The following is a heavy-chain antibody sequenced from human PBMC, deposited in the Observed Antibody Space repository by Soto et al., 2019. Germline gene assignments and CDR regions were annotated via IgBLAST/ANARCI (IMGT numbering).Heavy chain of an antibody. V-gene: IGHV3-21*01. CDR2: ISSSSKDK. CDR3: ARGAWGGDGIGV. Sequence: EVLLVASGGGLVKPGGSLTLSCAASGFTFNTYTINWVRQAPGKGLEWVASISSSSKDKFYADSVKARFTISRDNAKASVYLQMSSLGAGDTALYYCARGAWGGDGIGVWGQGTTVTVSS. J-gene: IGHJ6*02. D-gene: IGHD3-16*01. CDR1: GFTFNTYT.